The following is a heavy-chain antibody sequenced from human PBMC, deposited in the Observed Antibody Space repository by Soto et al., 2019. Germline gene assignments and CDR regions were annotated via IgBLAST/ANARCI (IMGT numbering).Heavy chain of an antibody. CDR2: INPSGGST. D-gene: IGHD2-8*01. V-gene: IGHV1-46*01. Sequence: ASVKVSCKASGYTFTNYYMHWVRQAPGQGLEWMGIINPSGGSTTYAQKFQGRVTMTRDTSTSTVYMELSSLRSEDTAVYYCARGRAYCTNGVCYGSIAAAGTGWFDPWGQGTLVTSPQ. J-gene: IGHJ5*02. CDR1: GYTFTNYY. CDR3: ARGRAYCTNGVCYGSIAAAGTGWFDP.